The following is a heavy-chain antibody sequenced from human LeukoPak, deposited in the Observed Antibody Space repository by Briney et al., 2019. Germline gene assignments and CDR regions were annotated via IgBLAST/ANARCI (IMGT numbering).Heavy chain of an antibody. CDR3: AREGTLRYFDWLLLVRGVVGFDY. CDR1: GFTFSSYA. Sequence: TRGSLRLSCAASGFTFSSYAMHWVRQAPGKGLEWVAVISYDGSNKYYADSVKGRFTISRDNSKNTLYLQMNSLRAEDTAVYYCAREGTLRYFDWLLLVRGVVGFDYWGQGTLVTVSS. V-gene: IGHV3-30-3*01. D-gene: IGHD3-9*01. CDR2: ISYDGSNK. J-gene: IGHJ4*02.